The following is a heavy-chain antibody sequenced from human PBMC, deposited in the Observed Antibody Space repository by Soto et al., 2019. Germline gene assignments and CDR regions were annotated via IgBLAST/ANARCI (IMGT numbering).Heavy chain of an antibody. CDR3: ARFCLYCSGSSCYPFRGMDV. CDR1: EDTFSSYA. J-gene: IGHJ6*02. Sequence: SVKVSCKASEDTFSSYAISWVRQAPGQGLEWMGGIIPIFGTANYAQKLQGRGTITADKSTSTAYMELSSLRSEDTAVYYCARFCLYCSGSSCYPFRGMDVWSQGASVTVSS. D-gene: IGHD2-15*01. V-gene: IGHV1-69*06. CDR2: IIPIFGTA.